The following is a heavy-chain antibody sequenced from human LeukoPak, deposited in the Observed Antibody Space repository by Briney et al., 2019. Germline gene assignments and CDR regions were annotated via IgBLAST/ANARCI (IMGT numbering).Heavy chain of an antibody. CDR3: AKDPWGYYYGSGSYYPLYYFDY. J-gene: IGHJ4*02. CDR2: IRYDGSNK. CDR1: GFTFSSYS. D-gene: IGHD3-10*01. V-gene: IGHV3-30*02. Sequence: GGSLRLSCAASGFTFSSYSMHWVRQAPGKGLEWVAFIRYDGSNKYYADSVKGRFTISRDNSKNTLYLQMNSLRAEDTAVYYCAKDPWGYYYGSGSYYPLYYFDYWGQGTLVTVSS.